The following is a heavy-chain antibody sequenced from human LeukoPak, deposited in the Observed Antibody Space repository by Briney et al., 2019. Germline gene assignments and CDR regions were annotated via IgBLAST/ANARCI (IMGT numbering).Heavy chain of an antibody. CDR2: ISYDGGNK. V-gene: IGHV3-30-3*01. CDR1: GFTFSSYA. J-gene: IGHJ6*02. D-gene: IGHD2-8*01. CDR3: AREWGDIVLMVYALTPGMDV. Sequence: PGRSLRLSCAASGFTFSSYAMHWVRQAPGKGLEWVAVISYDGGNKYYADSVKGRFTISRDNSKNTLYLQMNSLRAEDTAVYYCAREWGDIVLMVYALTPGMDVWGQGTTVTVSS.